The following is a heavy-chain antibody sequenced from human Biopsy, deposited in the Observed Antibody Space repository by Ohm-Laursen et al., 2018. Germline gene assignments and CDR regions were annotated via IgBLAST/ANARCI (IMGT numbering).Heavy chain of an antibody. CDR1: GASIEDYY. Sequence: GTLSLTCTVSGASIEDYYWLWIRQAPGKTLVWIASLNYRGNTNYNPNLKSRVTMSAHKSTNQFCLKLTSVTAADTAVYYCARDKITYCASGSCDYFGMDVWGQGTTVTVSS. V-gene: IGHV4-59*01. CDR3: ARDKITYCASGSCDYFGMDV. D-gene: IGHD2-21*01. CDR2: LNYRGNT. J-gene: IGHJ6*02.